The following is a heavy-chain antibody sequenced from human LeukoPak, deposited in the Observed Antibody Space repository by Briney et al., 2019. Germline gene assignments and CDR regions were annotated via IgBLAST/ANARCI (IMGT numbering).Heavy chain of an antibody. Sequence: RGSLRLSCAASGFTVSSNYMSWVRQAPGKGLEWVSVIYSGGSTYYADSVQGRFTISRHNSKNTLYLQMNRLRAEDTAVYYCASGDTYYYGSGSSTNLDYWGQGTLVTASS. V-gene: IGHV3-66*01. CDR3: ASGDTYYYGSGSSTNLDY. CDR1: GFTVSSNY. D-gene: IGHD3-10*01. J-gene: IGHJ4*02. CDR2: IYSGGST.